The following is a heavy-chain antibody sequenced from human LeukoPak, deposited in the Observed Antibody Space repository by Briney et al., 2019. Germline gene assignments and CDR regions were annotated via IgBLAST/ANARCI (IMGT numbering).Heavy chain of an antibody. Sequence: GGSLRLSCAASGFIVNNYYMHWVRQAPGKGLEWVASIQHGGGNQYYVDSVKGRFTISRDNSKNTVYLQMNSLRTEDTAVYYCAKREAVAAMSDFDYWGQGTLVTVSS. J-gene: IGHJ4*02. CDR2: IQHGGGNQ. D-gene: IGHD6-19*01. CDR3: AKREAVAAMSDFDY. CDR1: GFIVNNYY. V-gene: IGHV3-30*02.